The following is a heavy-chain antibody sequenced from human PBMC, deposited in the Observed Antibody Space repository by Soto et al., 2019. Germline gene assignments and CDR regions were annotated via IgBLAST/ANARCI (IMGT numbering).Heavy chain of an antibody. D-gene: IGHD5-18*01. CDR1: GYTFTSYA. CDR3: ARVTAAMDYYYYGMDV. CDR2: INAGNGNT. J-gene: IGHJ6*02. V-gene: IGHV1-3*01. Sequence: QVQLVQSGAEVKKPGASVKVSCKASGYTFTSYAMHWVRQAPGQRLAWMGWINAGNGNTKYSQKFQGRVTITRDTSASTAYMELSSLTSEDTAVYYCARVTAAMDYYYYGMDVWGQGTTVTVSS.